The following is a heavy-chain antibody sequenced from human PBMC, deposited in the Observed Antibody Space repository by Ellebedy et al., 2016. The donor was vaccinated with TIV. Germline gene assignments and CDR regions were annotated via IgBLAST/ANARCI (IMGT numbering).Heavy chain of an antibody. D-gene: IGHD3-16*01. J-gene: IGHJ6*02. V-gene: IGHV3-21*01. CDR1: GFTFSSYS. CDR3: ARDLGPWRDYYYYGMDV. CDR2: ISSSSSCI. Sequence: GESLKISXAASGFTFSSYSMNWVRQAPGKGLEWVSSISSSSSCIYYADSVKGRFTISRDNAKNSLYLQMNSLRAEDTAVYYCARDLGPWRDYYYYGMDVWGQGTTVTVSS.